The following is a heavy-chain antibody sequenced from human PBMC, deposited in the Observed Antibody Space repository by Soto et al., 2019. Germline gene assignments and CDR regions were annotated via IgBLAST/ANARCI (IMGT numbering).Heavy chain of an antibody. CDR2: IIPILGIA. D-gene: IGHD3-10*01. V-gene: IGHV1-69*04. CDR3: AIDFGPYSNFFYNGSDP. J-gene: IGHJ5*02. CDR1: GGTFSSYT. Sequence: SVKVSCKASGGTFSSYTISWVRQAPGQGLEWMGRIIPILGIANYAQKFQGRVTITADKSTSTAYMELSSLRSEDTAVYYCAIDFGPYSNFFYNGSDPWGKETLVTLAS.